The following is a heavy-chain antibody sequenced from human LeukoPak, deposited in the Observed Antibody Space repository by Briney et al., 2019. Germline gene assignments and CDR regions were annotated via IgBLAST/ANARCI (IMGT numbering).Heavy chain of an antibody. V-gene: IGHV1-2*02. Sequence: ASMKVSCKASGYTFTGYYMHWVRQAPGQGLEWMGWINPNSGGTNYAQKFQGRVTMTRDTSISTAYMELSRLRSDDTAVYYCARNSGYDSGFDYWGQGTLVTVSS. CDR1: GYTFTGYY. J-gene: IGHJ4*02. CDR2: INPNSGGT. D-gene: IGHD5-12*01. CDR3: ARNSGYDSGFDY.